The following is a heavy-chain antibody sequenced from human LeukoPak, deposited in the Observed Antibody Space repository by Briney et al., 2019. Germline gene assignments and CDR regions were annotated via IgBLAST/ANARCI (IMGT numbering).Heavy chain of an antibody. CDR3: ARHSQVVTAIGALDY. CDR1: GYSFTSYW. CDR2: IYPGDSDT. J-gene: IGHJ4*02. D-gene: IGHD2-21*02. V-gene: IGHV5-51*01. Sequence: GESLKISCKGSGYSFTSYWIGWVRQMPGKGLEWMGIIYPGDSDTRYSPPFQGQVTISADKSISTAYLQWSSLKASDTAMYYCARHSQVVTAIGALDYWGQGTLVTVSS.